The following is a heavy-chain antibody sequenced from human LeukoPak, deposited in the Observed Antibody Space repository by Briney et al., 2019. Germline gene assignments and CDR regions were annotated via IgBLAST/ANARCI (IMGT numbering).Heavy chain of an antibody. Sequence: GAPVKVSCKASGGTFSSYAISWVRQAPGQGLEWMGGIIPIFGTANYAQKFQGRVTITTDESTSTAYMELSSLRSEDTAVYYCARGPELERFDYWGQGTLVTVSS. V-gene: IGHV1-69*05. CDR1: GGTFSSYA. CDR3: ARGPELERFDY. CDR2: IIPIFGTA. J-gene: IGHJ4*02. D-gene: IGHD1-1*01.